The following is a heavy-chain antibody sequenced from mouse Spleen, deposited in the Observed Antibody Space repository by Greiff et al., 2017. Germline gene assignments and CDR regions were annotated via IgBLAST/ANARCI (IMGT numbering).Heavy chain of an antibody. J-gene: IGHJ2*01. D-gene: IGHD2-10*01. CDR1: GYAFTNYL. CDR3: ARNLLLGGYFDY. CDR2: INPGSGGT. V-gene: IGHV1-54*01. Sequence: VKLQESGAELVRPGTSVKVSCKASGYAFTNYLIEWVKQRPGQGLEWIGVINPGSGGTNYNEKFKGKATLTADKSSSTAYMQLSSLTSDDSAVYFCARNLLLGGYFDYWGQGTTLTVSS.